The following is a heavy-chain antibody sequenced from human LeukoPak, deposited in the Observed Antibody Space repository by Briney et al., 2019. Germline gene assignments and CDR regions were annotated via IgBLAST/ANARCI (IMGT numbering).Heavy chain of an antibody. V-gene: IGHV3-74*01. D-gene: IGHD2-15*01. CDR1: GFTFTNYW. J-gene: IGHJ3*01. CDR3: ARSQSGVFDV. Sequence: GGSLRLSCVVSGFTFTNYWMQWVRHVPGKGLVWVARMNSDVTSIIHADSVKGRFTISRDNAENTLYLQMNSLRPEDTALYYCARSQSGVFDVWGQGTMVIVSS. CDR2: MNSDVTSI.